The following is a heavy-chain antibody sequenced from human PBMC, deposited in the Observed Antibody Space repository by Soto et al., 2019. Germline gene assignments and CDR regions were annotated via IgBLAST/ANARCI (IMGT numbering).Heavy chain of an antibody. CDR1: GYTFTSYG. D-gene: IGHD3-22*01. CDR3: ARVGLDYYDSSGYLYYFDY. V-gene: IGHV1-18*04. CDR2: ISAYNGNT. Sequence: GASVKVSCKASGYTFTSYGISWVRQAPGQGLEWMGWISAYNGNTNYAQKLQGRVTMTTDTSTSTAYMDLRSLRSDDTAVYYCARVGLDYYDSSGYLYYFDYWGQGTLVTVS. J-gene: IGHJ4*02.